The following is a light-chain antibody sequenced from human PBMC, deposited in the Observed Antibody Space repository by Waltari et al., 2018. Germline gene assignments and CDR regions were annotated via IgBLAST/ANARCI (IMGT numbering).Light chain of an antibody. CDR2: AAS. V-gene: IGKV1-8*01. J-gene: IGKJ1*01. CDR3: QQYYSNPAT. CDR1: QGISSY. Sequence: AIRITQSPSSLSASTGDIVTITCRASQGISSYLAWYQQKPGKAPTVLIYAASTLQSGVPSRFSGSGSGTDFTLTISCLQSEDFAIYYCQQYYSNPATFGQGTKVEIK.